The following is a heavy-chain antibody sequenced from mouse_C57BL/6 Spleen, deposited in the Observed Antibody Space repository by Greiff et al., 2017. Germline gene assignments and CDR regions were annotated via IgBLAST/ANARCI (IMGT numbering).Heavy chain of an antibody. CDR2: IHPNSGST. V-gene: IGHV1-64*01. CDR1: GYTFTSYW. Sequence: QVQLQQPGAELVKPGASVKLSCKASGYTFTSYWMHWVKQRPGQGLEWIGMIHPNSGSTNYNEKFKSKATLTVAKSSSTAYMELNSLTSEYSAVYYCARIGSKKIFDYWGQGTTLTDST. J-gene: IGHJ2*01. CDR3: ARIGSKKIFDY.